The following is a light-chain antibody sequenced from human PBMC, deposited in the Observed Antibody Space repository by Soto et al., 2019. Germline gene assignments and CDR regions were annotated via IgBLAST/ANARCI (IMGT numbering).Light chain of an antibody. V-gene: IGLV1-51*01. J-gene: IGLJ2*01. CDR1: SSNLGSNY. Sequence: QSVLTQPPSVSAATGQKVTISCSGRSSNLGSNYVSWYQQLPRTAPKLLLYDNNKRPSGITDRFSGSKSGTSGTLGIPGLQTGDEADYYCAAWSSSLSAVVFGGGTQRTV. CDR2: DNN. CDR3: AAWSSSLSAVV.